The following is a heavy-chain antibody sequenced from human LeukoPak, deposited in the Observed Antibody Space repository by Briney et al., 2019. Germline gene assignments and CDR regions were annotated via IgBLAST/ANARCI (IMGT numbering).Heavy chain of an antibody. V-gene: IGHV4-59*13. J-gene: IGHJ4*02. CDR2: IYYSGST. D-gene: IGHD6-13*01. CDR1: GDSISTYF. Sequence: SETLSLTCTVSGDSISTYFWNWIRQPPGKGLEWIGYIYYSGSTNYNPSLKSRVTISVDTSKNQFSLKLSSVTAADTAVYYCARAKAAAGIDYFDYWGQGTLVTVSS. CDR3: ARAKAAAGIDYFDY.